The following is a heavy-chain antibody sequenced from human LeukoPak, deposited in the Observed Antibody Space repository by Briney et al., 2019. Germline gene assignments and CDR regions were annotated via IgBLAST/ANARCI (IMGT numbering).Heavy chain of an antibody. Sequence: GGSLRLSCAASGFTFSSYAMHWVRQAPGKGLEWVAVISYDGSNKYYADSVKGRFTISRDNSKNTLYLQMNSLRAEDTAVYYCARGDSSSWYYFDYWGQGTLVIVSS. CDR3: ARGDSSSWYYFDY. V-gene: IGHV3-30-3*01. D-gene: IGHD6-13*01. CDR1: GFTFSSYA. J-gene: IGHJ4*02. CDR2: ISYDGSNK.